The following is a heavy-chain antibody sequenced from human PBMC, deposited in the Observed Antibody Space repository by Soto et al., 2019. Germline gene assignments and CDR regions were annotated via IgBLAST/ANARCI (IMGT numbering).Heavy chain of an antibody. CDR1: GFTFSKFA. CDR2: ISTGGTT. D-gene: IGHD6-19*01. J-gene: IGHJ4*02. Sequence: PGGSLRLSCVASGFTFSKFAMNWVRQAPGKGLEWVSTISTGGTTYYADSVKGRFTISRDNSKNTLFLQMNSLRGDDTAVYYCAKDRYSSGSKFDYWGQGTLVTVSS. V-gene: IGHV3-23*01. CDR3: AKDRYSSGSKFDY.